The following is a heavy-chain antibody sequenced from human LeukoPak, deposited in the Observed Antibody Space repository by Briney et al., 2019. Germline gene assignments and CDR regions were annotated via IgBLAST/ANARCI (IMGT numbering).Heavy chain of an antibody. CDR1: GFTFSTYA. Sequence: GGSLRLSCAASGFTFSTYAVNWVRQAPGKGLEWVSTISGSGGSTYYADSVKGRFTISRDNSKNTLYLRMSSLRAEDTAVYYCAKDRGRYYDSSGYYWGYYFDSWGQGILVTVST. V-gene: IGHV3-23*01. CDR2: ISGSGGST. CDR3: AKDRGRYYDSSGYYWGYYFDS. J-gene: IGHJ4*02. D-gene: IGHD3-22*01.